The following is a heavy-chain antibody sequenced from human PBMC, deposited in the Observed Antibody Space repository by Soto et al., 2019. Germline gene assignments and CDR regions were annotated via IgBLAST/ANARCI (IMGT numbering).Heavy chain of an antibody. Sequence: QITLNESGPTQVKPRQTLTLTCTFSGFSLTTSGVGVGWIRQSPGKAPEWLALIYWDADKRYSPSLKRRLTITTDTSKKQVVLTMADLDPADTATYYCAHRVLRTVFGLVTTTAIYFDFWGPGTPVAVSS. CDR3: AHRVLRTVFGLVTTTAIYFDF. D-gene: IGHD3-3*01. CDR1: GFSLTTSGVG. CDR2: IYWDADK. V-gene: IGHV2-5*02. J-gene: IGHJ4*02.